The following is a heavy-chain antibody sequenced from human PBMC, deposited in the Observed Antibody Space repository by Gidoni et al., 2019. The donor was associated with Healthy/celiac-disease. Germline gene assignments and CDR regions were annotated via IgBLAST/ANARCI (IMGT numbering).Heavy chain of an antibody. D-gene: IGHD6-13*01. Sequence: EVQLLESGGGLVQPGGSLRLSCAASGFTFSSYAMSWVRQAPGKGLEWVSAISGSGGSTYYADSVKGRFTISRDNSKNTLYLQMNSLRAEDTAVYYCATMGGYSSSWYGNWFDPWGQGTLVTVSS. CDR3: ATMGGYSSSWYGNWFDP. CDR2: ISGSGGST. J-gene: IGHJ5*02. CDR1: GFTFSSYA. V-gene: IGHV3-23*01.